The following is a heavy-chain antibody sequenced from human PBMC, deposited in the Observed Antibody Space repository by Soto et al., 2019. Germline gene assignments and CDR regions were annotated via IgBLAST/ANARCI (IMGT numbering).Heavy chain of an antibody. CDR2: IYGGGRT. Sequence: EVQLVESGGGLVQPGGSLRLSWAASGFTVSSNYMSWVRQAPGKGLEWVSIIYGGGRTNYADSVKGRFTVSRDNYKNTLYLQMNSLRAEDTAMYYCCGPSTVTINWFFELWGRGTLVTVSS. J-gene: IGHJ2*01. CDR3: CGPSTVTINWFFEL. CDR1: GFTVSSNY. V-gene: IGHV3-66*01. D-gene: IGHD4-17*01.